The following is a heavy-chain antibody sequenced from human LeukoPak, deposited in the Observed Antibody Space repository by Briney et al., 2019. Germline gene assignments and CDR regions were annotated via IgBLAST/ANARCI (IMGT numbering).Heavy chain of an antibody. CDR3: AKVGVGATTPAEYFQH. V-gene: IGHV3-23*01. CDR1: GFTFSSYA. CDR2: ISGSGGST. J-gene: IGHJ1*01. D-gene: IGHD1-26*01. Sequence: GGSLRLSCAASGFTFSSYAMSWVRQAPGKGLEWVAGISGSGGSTYYADSVTRRFTISRDNSKNPLFLQMNSLRAEDTAVYYCAKVGVGATTPAEYFQHWGQGTLVTLSS.